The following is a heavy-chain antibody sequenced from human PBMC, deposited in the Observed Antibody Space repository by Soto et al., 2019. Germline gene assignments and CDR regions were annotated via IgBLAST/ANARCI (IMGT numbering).Heavy chain of an antibody. J-gene: IGHJ4*02. CDR3: ASTYDSSGYTLDY. CDR1: GGTFSSYA. CDR2: IIPIFGTA. V-gene: IGHV1-69*13. Sequence: ASVKVSCKASGGTFSSYAISWVRQAPGQGLEWMGGIIPIFGTANYAQKFQGRVTITADESTSTAYMELSSLRSEDTAVYYCASTYDSSGYTLDYWGQGTLVTVSS. D-gene: IGHD3-22*01.